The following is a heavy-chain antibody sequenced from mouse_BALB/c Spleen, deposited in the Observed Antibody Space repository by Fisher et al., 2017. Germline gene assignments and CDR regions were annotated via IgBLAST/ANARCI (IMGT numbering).Heavy chain of an antibody. V-gene: IGHV5-12-2*01. D-gene: IGHD1-1*01. CDR3: ARGNGSSYAMDY. J-gene: IGHJ4*01. Sequence: RFTISRDNAKNTLYLQMSSLKSEDTAMYYCARGNGSSYAMDYWGQGTSVTSPQ.